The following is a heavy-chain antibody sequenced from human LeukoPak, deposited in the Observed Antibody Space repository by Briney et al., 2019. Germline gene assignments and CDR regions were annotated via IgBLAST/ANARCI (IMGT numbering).Heavy chain of an antibody. D-gene: IGHD1-26*01. Sequence: GGSLRLSCAASGFTFSSYAMSWVRQAPGKGLEWVSAISGSGGSTYYADSVKGRFTISRDNSKNTLYLQMNSLRAEDTAVYYCAKTPTISTAAVSRGYYFDYWGQGTLVTVSS. J-gene: IGHJ4*02. CDR1: GFTFSSYA. V-gene: IGHV3-23*01. CDR2: ISGSGGST. CDR3: AKTPTISTAAVSRGYYFDY.